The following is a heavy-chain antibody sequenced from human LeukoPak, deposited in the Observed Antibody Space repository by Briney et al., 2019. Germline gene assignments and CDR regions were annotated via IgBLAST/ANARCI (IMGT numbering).Heavy chain of an antibody. V-gene: IGHV1-69*05. CDR3: ARAHYDILTGYYNRYYYMDV. J-gene: IGHJ6*03. D-gene: IGHD3-9*01. CDR1: GGTFSSYA. Sequence: ASVKVSCKASGGTFSSYAISWVRQAPGQGLEWMGGIIPIFGTANYAQKFQGRVTITTDESTSTAYMELSSLRSEDTAVYYCARAHYDILTGYYNRYYYMDVWGKGTTVTVSS. CDR2: IIPIFGTA.